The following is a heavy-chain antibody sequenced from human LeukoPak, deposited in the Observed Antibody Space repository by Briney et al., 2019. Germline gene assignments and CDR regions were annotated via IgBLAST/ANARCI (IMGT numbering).Heavy chain of an antibody. J-gene: IGHJ3*02. CDR2: ISAYNGNT. D-gene: IGHD3-3*01. V-gene: IGHV1-18*01. CDR1: GCTFTSYG. CDR3: ARERIDFWSGYRRNDAFDI. Sequence: GASVKVSCKASGCTFTSYGISWVRQAPGQGLEWMGWISAYNGNTNYAQKLQGRVTMTTDTSTSTAYMELRSLRSDDTAVYYCARERIDFWSGYRRNDAFDIWGQGTMVTVSS.